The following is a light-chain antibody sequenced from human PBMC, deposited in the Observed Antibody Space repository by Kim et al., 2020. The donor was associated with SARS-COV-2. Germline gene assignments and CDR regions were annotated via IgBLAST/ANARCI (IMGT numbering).Light chain of an antibody. CDR3: QHLGT. J-gene: IGKJ1*01. CDR2: HAS. V-gene: IGKV1-5*01. CDR1: QSISGW. Sequence: SALSASVGDRVSIPRRASQSISGWLAWYQQKPGKAPKLLIYHASTLERGVPSRFSGSGSGTEFTLTINNLQPDDFATYYCQHLGTFGLGTKVDIK.